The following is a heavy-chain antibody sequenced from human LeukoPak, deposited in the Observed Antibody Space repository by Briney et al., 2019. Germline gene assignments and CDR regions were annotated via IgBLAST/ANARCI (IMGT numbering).Heavy chain of an antibody. CDR1: GLTFSSYG. Sequence: GGSLRLSCAASGLTFSSYGMSWVRQAPGKGLEWVSTITGTGGTTYYADSVKGRFTISRDNSKNTLYLQMNSLRAEDTAVYYCAKDGHIVVVTAPNYFDYWGQGTLVTVSS. CDR2: ITGTGGTT. D-gene: IGHD2-21*02. CDR3: AKDGHIVVVTAPNYFDY. V-gene: IGHV3-23*01. J-gene: IGHJ4*02.